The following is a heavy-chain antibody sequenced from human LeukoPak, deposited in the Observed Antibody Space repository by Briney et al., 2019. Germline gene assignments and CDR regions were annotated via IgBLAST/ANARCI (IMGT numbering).Heavy chain of an antibody. V-gene: IGHV4-59*06. J-gene: IGHJ5*02. D-gene: IGHD3-10*01. CDR1: GGSIRGYY. CDR3: AAQYGSGRKDWFDP. CDR2: IYYSGST. Sequence: PSETLSLTCTVSGGSIRGYYWSWIRQPPGKGLEWIGYIYYSGSTYYNPSLKSRVTISVDTSKNQFSLKLSSVTAADTAVYYCAAQYGSGRKDWFDPWGQGTLVTVSS.